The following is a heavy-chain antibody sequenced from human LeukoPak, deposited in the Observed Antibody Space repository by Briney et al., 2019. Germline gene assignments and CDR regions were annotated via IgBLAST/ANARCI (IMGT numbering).Heavy chain of an antibody. V-gene: IGHV1-8*01. CDR2: MNPNSGNT. Sequence: GASVKVSRKASGYTFTSYDINWVRQATGQGLEWMGWMNPNSGNTGYAQKFQGRVTMTRNTSISTAYMELSSLRSDDTAVYYCARDRTTVTTGGMDVWGQGTTVTVSS. CDR1: GYTFTSYD. D-gene: IGHD4-17*01. CDR3: ARDRTTVTTGGMDV. J-gene: IGHJ6*02.